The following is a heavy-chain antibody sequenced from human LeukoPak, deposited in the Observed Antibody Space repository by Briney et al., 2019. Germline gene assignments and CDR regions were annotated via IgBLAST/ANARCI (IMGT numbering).Heavy chain of an antibody. J-gene: IGHJ5*01. CDR1: GGSITSHF. CDR3: ARLVWLGQSPGSWFDS. Sequence: SETLSLTCSDSGGSITSHFWRWIRQPPGKGLEWIGYIHYSGSTNYNPSLKSRVTISPDTSKNQLFLKLNSVTAADTAVYYCARLVWLGQSPGSWFDSWGQGTLVTVSS. CDR2: IHYSGST. V-gene: IGHV4-59*11. D-gene: IGHD3-10*01.